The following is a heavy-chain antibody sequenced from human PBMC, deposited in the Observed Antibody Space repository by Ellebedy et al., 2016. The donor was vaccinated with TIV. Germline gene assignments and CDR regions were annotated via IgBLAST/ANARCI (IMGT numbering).Heavy chain of an antibody. CDR3: ASRLGIGP. CDR2: ISGSTGHI. CDR1: GFTFSSNW. Sequence: GESLKISXAASGFTFSSNWMSWVRQAPGKGLEWISYISGSTGHIHYADSVKGRFTISSDKAKNLLYLEMNNLRADDTAVYYCASRLGIGPWGQGTLVTVSS. V-gene: IGHV3-21*05. J-gene: IGHJ5*02. D-gene: IGHD3-16*01.